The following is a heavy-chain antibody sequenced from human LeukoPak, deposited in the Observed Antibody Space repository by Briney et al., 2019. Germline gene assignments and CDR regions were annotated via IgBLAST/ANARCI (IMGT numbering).Heavy chain of an antibody. D-gene: IGHD3-22*01. Sequence: PGRSLRLSCAVSGFTFDDYAMHWVRQVPGKGLEWVSGISGSGGSTFYADSVKGRFTISRDNSKNTLYLQMNSLRAEDTAVYYCAKIYYYDSSGYYPDAFDIWGPGTMVTVSS. CDR2: ISGSGGST. CDR3: AKIYYYDSSGYYPDAFDI. CDR1: GFTFDDYA. J-gene: IGHJ3*02. V-gene: IGHV3-23*01.